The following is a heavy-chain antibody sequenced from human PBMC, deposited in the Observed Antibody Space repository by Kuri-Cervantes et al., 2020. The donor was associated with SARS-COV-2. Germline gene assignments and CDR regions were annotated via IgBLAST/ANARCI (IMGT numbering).Heavy chain of an antibody. CDR3: ARDPSSYGDYVGSYFDY. V-gene: IGHV3-48*02. J-gene: IGHJ4*02. D-gene: IGHD4-17*01. CDR2: INSGSSIT. CDR1: GFTFSSYS. Sequence: GGSLRLSCAASGFTFSSYSMNWVRQAPGKGPEWVSYINSGSSITYYADSVKGRFTISRDNAKDALYLQMSSLRDEDTAVYYCARDPSSYGDYVGSYFDYWAREPWSPSPQ.